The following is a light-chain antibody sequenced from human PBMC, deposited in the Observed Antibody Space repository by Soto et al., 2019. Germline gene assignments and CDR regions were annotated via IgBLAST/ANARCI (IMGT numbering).Light chain of an antibody. Sequence: EIKLTQSPXPXSXSVAGRDSITCRASQTISSWLAWYQQKPGKAPKLLIYKASTLKSGVPSRFSGSGSGTEFTLTISSLQPDDFATYYCQHYNSYSEAFGQGTKVDI. CDR2: KAS. V-gene: IGKV1-5*03. CDR3: QHYNSYSEA. J-gene: IGKJ1*01. CDR1: QTISSW.